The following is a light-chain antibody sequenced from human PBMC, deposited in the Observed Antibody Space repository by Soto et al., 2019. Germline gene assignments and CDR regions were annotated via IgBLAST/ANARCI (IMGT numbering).Light chain of an antibody. CDR1: SSNIGNNY. Sequence: QSVLTQPPSVSAAPGQKVTISCSGSSSNIGNNYVSWYQQLPGTAPKLLIYENNKRPPGIPDRFSGSKSGTTATLGVTGLQAEDEADYYCSSYAGSNNVGVFGTGTKV. V-gene: IGLV1-51*02. J-gene: IGLJ1*01. CDR2: ENN. CDR3: SSYAGSNNVGV.